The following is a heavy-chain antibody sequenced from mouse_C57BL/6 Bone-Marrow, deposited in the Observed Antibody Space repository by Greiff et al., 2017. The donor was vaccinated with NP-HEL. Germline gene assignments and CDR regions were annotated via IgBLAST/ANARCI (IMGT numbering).Heavy chain of an antibody. J-gene: IGHJ4*01. D-gene: IGHD2-2*01. CDR3: ARNYYGYLMDY. CDR1: GFTFSDYG. Sequence: EVQLVESGGGLVKPGGSLKLSCAASGFTFSDYGMHWVRQAPEKGLEWVAYISSGSSTIYYADTVKGRFTISRDNAKNTLFLQMTSLRSEDTAMYYCARNYYGYLMDYWGQGTSVTVSS. V-gene: IGHV5-17*01. CDR2: ISSGSSTI.